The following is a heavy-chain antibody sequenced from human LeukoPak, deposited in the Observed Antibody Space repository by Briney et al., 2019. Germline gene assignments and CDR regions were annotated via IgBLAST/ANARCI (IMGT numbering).Heavy chain of an antibody. V-gene: IGHV3-30-3*01. J-gene: IGHJ4*02. CDR1: GFTFSNYA. Sequence: GGSLRLSCAASGFTFSNYAMHWIRQAPGKGLEWVAVISYDGSNKYYADSVKGRFTISRDNSKNTLYLQMNSLRAEDTAVYYCAREADTSGWLNYFDYWGQGTLVTVSS. D-gene: IGHD6-19*01. CDR2: ISYDGSNK. CDR3: AREADTSGWLNYFDY.